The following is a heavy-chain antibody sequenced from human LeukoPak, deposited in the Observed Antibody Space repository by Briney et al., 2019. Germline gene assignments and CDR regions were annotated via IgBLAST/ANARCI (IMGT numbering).Heavy chain of an antibody. J-gene: IGHJ6*03. V-gene: IGHV5-51*01. Sequence: GESLKISCKGSGYSFTSYWIGWVRQMPGKGLEWMGIIYPGDSDTRYSPSFQGQVTISADKSISTAYLQWSSLKASDTAMYYRAVTYSSSSEDYYYYMDVWGKGTTVTVSS. CDR1: GYSFTSYW. D-gene: IGHD6-6*01. CDR3: AVTYSSSSEDYYYYMDV. CDR2: IYPGDSDT.